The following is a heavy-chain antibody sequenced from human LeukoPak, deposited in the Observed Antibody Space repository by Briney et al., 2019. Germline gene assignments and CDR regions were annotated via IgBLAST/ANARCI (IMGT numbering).Heavy chain of an antibody. V-gene: IGHV3-48*02. CDR2: ISSDRTTI. J-gene: IGHJ4*02. Sequence: GGSLRLSCAASGFTFSSYTMSWVRQAPGKGLEWVSSISSDRTTIFYADSVKGRFTISRDNAQNSLYLQMNSLRDENTAVYYCAGQKGMDYWGQGTLVVVSS. CDR1: GFTFSSYT. CDR3: AGQKGMDY.